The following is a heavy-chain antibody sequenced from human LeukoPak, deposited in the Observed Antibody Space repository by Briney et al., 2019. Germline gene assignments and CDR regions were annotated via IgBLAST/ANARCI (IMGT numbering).Heavy chain of an antibody. Sequence: HTGGSLRLSCAASGFTFSSYWMHWVRQAPGKGLVWVSRINSDGSSTSYADSVKGRFTISRDNAKSTLYLQMNSLRAEDTAVYYCARIPYCSSTNCYPSDYWGQGTLVTVSS. D-gene: IGHD2-2*01. CDR2: INSDGSST. V-gene: IGHV3-74*01. CDR1: GFTFSSYW. J-gene: IGHJ4*02. CDR3: ARIPYCSSTNCYPSDY.